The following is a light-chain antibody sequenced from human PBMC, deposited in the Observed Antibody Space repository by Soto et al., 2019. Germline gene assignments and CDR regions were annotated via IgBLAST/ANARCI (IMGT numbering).Light chain of an antibody. Sequence: DVVMTQTPLSLSVAPGQPASISSKSSQSLLHITGETFLFWYLQKPGQSPQLLIYEVSTRVSGVPDRFSGSGSGTDFTLEISRVETDDVCIYHCMQSTQLPPTFGQGTRLGIE. V-gene: IGKV2D-29*02. J-gene: IGKJ5*01. CDR1: QSLLHITGETF. CDR3: MQSTQLPPT. CDR2: EVS.